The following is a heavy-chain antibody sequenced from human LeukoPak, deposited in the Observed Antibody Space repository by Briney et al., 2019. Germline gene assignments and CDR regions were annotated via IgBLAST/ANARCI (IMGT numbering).Heavy chain of an antibody. V-gene: IGHV4-59*08. CDR3: ARHYGP. Sequence: PSETLSLTCTVSSGSMSSNYWNWIRQPPGKGLEWIGYIYYSGSTNYNPSLKSRVTISVDTSRNQFSLKLNSVTATDTAVYYCARHYGPWGQGTLVTVSS. CDR1: SGSMSSNY. D-gene: IGHD3-10*01. J-gene: IGHJ4*02. CDR2: IYYSGST.